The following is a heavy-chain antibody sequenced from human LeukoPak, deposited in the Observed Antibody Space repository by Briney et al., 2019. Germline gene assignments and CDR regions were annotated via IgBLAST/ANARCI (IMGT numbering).Heavy chain of an antibody. D-gene: IGHD6-19*01. CDR2: IILIFGTA. V-gene: IGHV1-69*13. CDR1: GRTFSSYA. Sequence: AASVKVSCTASGRTFSSYAISWVRQATGQGLEWMGGIILIFGTANYAQKFQGRVTITADESTSTAYMELSSLRSEDTAVYYCAGAVAGNYYYYGMAVWGKGTTVTVYS. CDR3: AGAVAGNYYYYGMAV. J-gene: IGHJ6*04.